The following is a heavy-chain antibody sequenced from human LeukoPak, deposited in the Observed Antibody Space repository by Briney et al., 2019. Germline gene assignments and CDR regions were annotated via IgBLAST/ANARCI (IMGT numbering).Heavy chain of an antibody. Sequence: SVKVSCKASGGTFSSYAISWVRQAPGQGREWMGRIIPIFGTANYAQKFQGSVTITTVESTSTAYMELSSLRSEDTAVYYCARGYGDYEELDYWGQGTLVTVSS. D-gene: IGHD4-17*01. CDR3: ARGYGDYEELDY. J-gene: IGHJ4*02. CDR2: IIPIFGTA. V-gene: IGHV1-69*05. CDR1: GGTFSSYA.